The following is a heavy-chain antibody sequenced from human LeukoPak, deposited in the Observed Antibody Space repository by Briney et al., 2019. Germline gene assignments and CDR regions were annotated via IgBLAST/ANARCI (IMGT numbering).Heavy chain of an antibody. CDR1: GYTFTGYY. D-gene: IGHD6-13*01. CDR2: INPNSGGT. CDR3: ARDSSSWRQAVTVGY. J-gene: IGHJ4*02. V-gene: IGHV1-2*02. Sequence: GASVKVSCKASGYTFTGYYMHWVRQAPGQGLEWMGWINPNSGGTNYAQKFQGRVTMTRDTSISTAYMELSRLRSDDTAVYYCARDSSSWRQAVTVGYWGQGTLVTVSS.